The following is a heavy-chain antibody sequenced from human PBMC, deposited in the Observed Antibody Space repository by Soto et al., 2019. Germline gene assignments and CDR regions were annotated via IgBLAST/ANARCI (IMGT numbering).Heavy chain of an antibody. J-gene: IGHJ6*02. V-gene: IGHV3-7*05. CDR1: GFTFSSYW. CDR3: ASRDITMVRGVYYYYDMDV. Sequence: EVQLVESGGGLVQPGGSLRLSCAASGFTFSSYWMSWVRQAPGKGLEWVANIKQDGREKYYVDSVKGRFTISRDNAKNSLYLQMISLRAEDTAVYYCASRDITMVRGVYYYYDMDVWGQGTTVTVSS. CDR2: IKQDGREK. D-gene: IGHD3-10*01.